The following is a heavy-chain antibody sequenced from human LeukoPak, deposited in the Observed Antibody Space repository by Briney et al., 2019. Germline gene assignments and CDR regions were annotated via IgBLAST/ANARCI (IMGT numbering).Heavy chain of an antibody. CDR2: IRYDGKTE. D-gene: IGHD3-9*01. CDR1: GFPFSSYG. CDR3: AREGHYDILTGYSPLEYYFYYMDV. J-gene: IGHJ6*03. V-gene: IGHV3-30*02. Sequence: PGGSLRLSCTGSGFPFSSYGMHWVRQTPGRGLEWVAFIRYDGKTEYYADSVKGRFTISRDNSKSTLYLQMNSLRAEDTALYYCAREGHYDILTGYSPLEYYFYYMDVWGKGTTVTVSS.